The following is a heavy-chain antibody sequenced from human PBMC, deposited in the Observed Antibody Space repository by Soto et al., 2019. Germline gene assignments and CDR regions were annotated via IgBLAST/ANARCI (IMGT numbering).Heavy chain of an antibody. Sequence: QVQVVQSGAEVKKPGASVRISCKTSGYTFSNVPIQWVRQAPGLGREWMGWINAGTGDTKYSQRFQDRVSITRDTSASTAYMELSRLRSEDRAVYFCARRHHYTSGFYENYYHYDCLDFWGKGTTVTVS. D-gene: IGHD3-16*02. CDR2: INAGTGDT. CDR3: ARRHHYTSGFYENYYHYDCLDF. CDR1: GYTFSNVP. J-gene: IGHJ6*03. V-gene: IGHV1-3*01.